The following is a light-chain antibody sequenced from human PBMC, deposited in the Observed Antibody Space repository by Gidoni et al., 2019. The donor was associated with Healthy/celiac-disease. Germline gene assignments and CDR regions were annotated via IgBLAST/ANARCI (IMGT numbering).Light chain of an antibody. V-gene: IGKV3-15*01. J-gene: IGKJ2*04. CDR3: QQYNNWPRRS. Sequence: EIVMTQSPATLSVSPGERATLFCRASQSVSSNLAWYQQKPGQAPRLLIYGASTRATGIPARFSGSGSGTEFTLTISSLQSEDFAVYYCQQYNNWPRRSFGQGTKLEIK. CDR2: GAS. CDR1: QSVSSN.